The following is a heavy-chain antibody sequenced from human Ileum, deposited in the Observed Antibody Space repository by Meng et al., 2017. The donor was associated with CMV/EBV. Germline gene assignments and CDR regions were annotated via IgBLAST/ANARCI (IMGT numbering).Heavy chain of an antibody. CDR3: AYTRNLTDDYYFKY. Sequence: QTAVKEAGPTAGKTKHTLTLTCTFSGFSLNTRGVGVAWIRQPPGKALEWLTVIYWDDDKRHSASLKSGLTTTKDTSNKQVVLTLTNIDVVDTATYYCAYTRNLTDDYYFKYWGQGTLVTVSS. CDR1: GFSLNTRGVG. CDR2: IYWDDDK. J-gene: IGHJ4*02. D-gene: IGHD1-20*01. V-gene: IGHV2-5*02.